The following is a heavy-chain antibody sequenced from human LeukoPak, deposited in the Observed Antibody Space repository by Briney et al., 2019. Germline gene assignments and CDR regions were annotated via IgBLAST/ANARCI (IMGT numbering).Heavy chain of an antibody. CDR3: VRHIAMGSPLYD. CDR1: GASISSSYY. Sequence: PSETLSLTCTVSGASISSSYYWGWIRQSPGKGLEWIASIYFRGGTYYNPSLKSRVTISVDTTKNVCSLKLTSVAAAETAVYYCVRHIAMGSPLYDWGRGTLVTVSA. J-gene: IGHJ4*02. V-gene: IGHV4-39*01. D-gene: IGHD6-13*01. CDR2: IYFRGGT.